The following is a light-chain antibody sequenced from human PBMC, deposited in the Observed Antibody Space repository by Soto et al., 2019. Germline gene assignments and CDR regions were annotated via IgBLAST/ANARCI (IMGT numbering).Light chain of an antibody. CDR2: GAS. CDR3: QQYCSSPLIS. V-gene: IGKV3-20*01. CDR1: QTASTTY. Sequence: VLTQSPRTLSLSPQDKANLSSKALQTASTTYLTWYQQKPGQAPRLLIFGASKRGTGVPDRFSGSGSGRDFTLTISGLEPEDFAVYYCQQYCSSPLISFGQGTRLEIK. J-gene: IGKJ5*01.